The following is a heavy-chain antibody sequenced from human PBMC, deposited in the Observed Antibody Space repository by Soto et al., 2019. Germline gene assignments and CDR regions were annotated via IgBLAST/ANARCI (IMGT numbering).Heavy chain of an antibody. CDR1: GGSISSGGYY. V-gene: IGHV4-31*03. CDR3: ARETAARPHYFDY. Sequence: SETLSLTCTVSGGSISSGGYYWSWIRQHPGKGLEWIGYIYYSGSTYYNPSLKSRVTISVDTSKNQFSLKLSSVTAADTAVYYCARETAARPHYFDYWGQGPLVTVSS. CDR2: IYYSGST. D-gene: IGHD6-6*01. J-gene: IGHJ4*02.